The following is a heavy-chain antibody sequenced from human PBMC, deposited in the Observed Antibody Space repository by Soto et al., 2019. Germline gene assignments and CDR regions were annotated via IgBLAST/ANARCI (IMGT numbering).Heavy chain of an antibody. CDR3: AKDLWLSSSAFEYYYGMDV. CDR2: ISYDGTNK. CDR1: GFAFSSYG. J-gene: IGHJ6*02. D-gene: IGHD6-6*01. Sequence: PGGSLRLSCAASGFAFSSYGMHWVRQAPGKGLEWVAVISYDGTNKYYADSVKGRFTLSRDNSKNTLYLQMNSLGVGDTAVYYCAKDLWLSSSAFEYYYGMDVWGQGTTVTVSS. V-gene: IGHV3-30*18.